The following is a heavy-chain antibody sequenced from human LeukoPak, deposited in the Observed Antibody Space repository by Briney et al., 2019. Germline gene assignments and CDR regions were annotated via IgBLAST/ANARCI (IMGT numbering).Heavy chain of an antibody. Sequence: GGSLRLSCAASGFTFDDYGMSWVRQAPGKGLEWVSAISGSGASTFYSDSVKGRFTISRDNSKNTLYVQMNSLRAEDTAVYYCARDSYGDANFDSWGQGTLVTVSS. CDR2: ISGSGAST. J-gene: IGHJ4*02. CDR3: ARDSYGDANFDS. V-gene: IGHV3-23*01. CDR1: GFTFDDYG. D-gene: IGHD4-17*01.